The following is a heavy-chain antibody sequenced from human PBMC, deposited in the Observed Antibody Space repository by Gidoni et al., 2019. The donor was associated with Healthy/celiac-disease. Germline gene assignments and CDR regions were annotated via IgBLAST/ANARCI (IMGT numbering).Heavy chain of an antibody. D-gene: IGHD2-2*02. CDR2: ISGSGGST. CDR3: AKELIVPAAIREDY. Sequence: EVQLLESGGGLVQPGGSLSLSCSASGLTFSSYAMSWVRQAPGKGLEWVSAISGSGGSTYYADSVKGRFTISRDNSKNTLYLQMNSLRAEDTAVYYCAKELIVPAAIREDYWGQGTLVTVSS. J-gene: IGHJ4*02. CDR1: GLTFSSYA. V-gene: IGHV3-23*01.